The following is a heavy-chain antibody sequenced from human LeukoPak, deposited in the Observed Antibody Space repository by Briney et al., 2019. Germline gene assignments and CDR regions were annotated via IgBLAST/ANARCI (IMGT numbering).Heavy chain of an antibody. CDR2: IYYSGST. CDR3: ARESYDYSIFGGMDV. V-gene: IGHV4-30-4*01. D-gene: IGHD4-11*01. CDR1: GGSISSGDYY. Sequence: PSQTLSLTCTVSGGSISSGDYYWSWIRQPPGKGLGWIGYIYYSGSTYYNPSLRSRVTISVDTSKNQFSLKLSSVTAADTAVYYCARESYDYSIFGGMDVWGQGTTVTVSS. J-gene: IGHJ6*02.